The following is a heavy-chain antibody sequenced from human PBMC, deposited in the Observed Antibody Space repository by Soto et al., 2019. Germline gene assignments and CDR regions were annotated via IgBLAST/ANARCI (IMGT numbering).Heavy chain of an antibody. D-gene: IGHD6-6*01. J-gene: IGHJ4*02. CDR2: ISSSSSTI. V-gene: IGHV3-48*02. CDR3: ARDHWQLSGSCSY. CDR1: GFPFSTYS. Sequence: GGSLRLSCAASGFPFSTYSMNWVRQAPGKGLEWVSYISSSSSTIYYADSVKGRFTISRDNAKNSLYLQMNSLGDEDTAVYFCARDHWQLSGSCSYWGQGTLVTVSS.